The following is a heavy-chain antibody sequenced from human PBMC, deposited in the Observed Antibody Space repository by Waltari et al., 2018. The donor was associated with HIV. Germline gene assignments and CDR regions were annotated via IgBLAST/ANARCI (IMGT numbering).Heavy chain of an antibody. CDR2: IYSNTGDT. V-gene: IGHV1-2*02. J-gene: IGHJ3*01. CDR3: ARQMTFYDAFDV. Sequence: QVQMVQSGAEVKKPGASVKVSCKTSGFSLPGYSIHWVRQAPGQGLEWMGWIYSNTGDTNYGLQFEGRVTMTRDTSMRTAYMELRTLRSDDTALYYCARQMTFYDAFDVWGQGTVVTVSS. CDR1: GFSLPGYS.